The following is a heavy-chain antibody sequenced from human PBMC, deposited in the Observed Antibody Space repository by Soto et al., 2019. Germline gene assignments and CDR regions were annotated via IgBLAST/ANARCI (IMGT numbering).Heavy chain of an antibody. CDR3: DKDYGEYVDY. D-gene: IGHD4-17*01. CDR1: GGSISSGDYY. CDR2: IYYSGST. V-gene: IGHV4-30-4*01. J-gene: IGHJ4*02. Sequence: SETLSLTCSVSGGSISSGDYYWSWIRQPPGKGLEWIGYIYYSGSTYYNPSLKSRDTISVDTSKNQFSLKLSSVTDADTAVYYCDKDYGEYVDYWGQGTLVTVSS.